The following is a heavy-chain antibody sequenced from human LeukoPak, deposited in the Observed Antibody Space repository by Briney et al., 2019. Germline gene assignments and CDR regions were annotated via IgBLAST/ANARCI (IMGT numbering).Heavy chain of an antibody. J-gene: IGHJ4*02. V-gene: IGHV3-53*01. CDR3: ARDAVEQQLVHYFDY. CDR2: IYKDGST. CDR1: GFTVSSNY. D-gene: IGHD6-13*01. Sequence: HSGGSLRLSCAASGFTVSSNYMTWVRQAPGKGLEWVSLIYKDGSTYYADSVKGRFTISRDNSKNTLFLQMNTLRADDTAVYYCARDAVEQQLVHYFDYWGQGTLVTVSS.